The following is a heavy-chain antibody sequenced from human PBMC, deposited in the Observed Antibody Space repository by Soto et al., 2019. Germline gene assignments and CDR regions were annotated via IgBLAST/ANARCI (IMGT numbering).Heavy chain of an antibody. Sequence: ASVKVSCKASGYTFTSYGISWVRQAPGQGLEWMGWISTYNGNTNYAQKLQGRVTITTDTSTSTAYMELSSLTSEDTAVYYCARGGYFGDYAGYWGQGTAVTVSS. CDR2: ISTYNGNT. CDR1: GYTFTSYG. V-gene: IGHV1-18*01. CDR3: ARGGYFGDYAGY. D-gene: IGHD4-17*01. J-gene: IGHJ4*02.